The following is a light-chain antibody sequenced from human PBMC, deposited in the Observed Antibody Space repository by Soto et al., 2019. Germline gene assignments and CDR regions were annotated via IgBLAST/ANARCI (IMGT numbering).Light chain of an antibody. J-gene: IGKJ1*01. Sequence: DIQMTQSPSSLSASVGDRVTITCRASQSISSYLNWYQQKPGKAPKLLIYAASSLQSGVPSRFNGSGSGTEFTLTISSLQPEDFATYDGQRGYSTPRGFGQGTKVEIK. CDR3: QRGYSTPRG. CDR2: AAS. CDR1: QSISSY. V-gene: IGKV1-39*01.